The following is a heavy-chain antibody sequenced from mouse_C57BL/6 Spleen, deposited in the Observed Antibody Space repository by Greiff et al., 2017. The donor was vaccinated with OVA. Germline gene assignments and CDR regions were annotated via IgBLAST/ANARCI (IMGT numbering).Heavy chain of an antibody. J-gene: IGHJ1*03. D-gene: IGHD1-1*01. Sequence: EVHLVESGGGLVQPKGSLKLSCAASGFTFNTYAMHWVRQAPGKGLEWVARIRSKSSNYATSYADSVKDRFTISRADSQSMLYLQMNNRKTEYTAMEYCVREQYDGRSRSWYFDVWGTGTTVTVSS. V-gene: IGHV10-3*01. CDR2: IRSKSSNYAT. CDR3: VREQYDGRSRSWYFDV. CDR1: GFTFNTYA.